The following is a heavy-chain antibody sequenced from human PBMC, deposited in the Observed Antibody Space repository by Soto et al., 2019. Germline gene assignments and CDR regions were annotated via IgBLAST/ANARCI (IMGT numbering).Heavy chain of an antibody. J-gene: IGHJ6*03. CDR1: GGSISSYY. D-gene: IGHD3-3*01. CDR3: ARVAGTKSYDFWSGYSLSDYYYYMDV. V-gene: IGHV4-59*01. Sequence: PSETLSLTCTVSGGSISSYYWSWIRQPPGKGLEWIGYIYYSGSTNYNPSLKSRVTISVDTSKNQFSLKLSSVTAADTAVYYCARVAGTKSYDFWSGYSLSDYYYYMDVWGKGTKVTVSS. CDR2: IYYSGST.